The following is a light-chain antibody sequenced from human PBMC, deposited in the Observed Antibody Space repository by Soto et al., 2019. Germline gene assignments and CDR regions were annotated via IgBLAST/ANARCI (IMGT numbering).Light chain of an antibody. V-gene: IGKV1-39*01. Sequence: DIQMTQSPSSLSASVGDRVTITCRASQNIDKNLNWYQQKPGTAPKLLIFGTSNLHSRVPSRFSGSGSGTDFTLTISSLQPEDFATYYCQQSHSTPPITFGQGTRLEI. CDR3: QQSHSTPPIT. CDR1: QNIDKN. CDR2: GTS. J-gene: IGKJ2*01.